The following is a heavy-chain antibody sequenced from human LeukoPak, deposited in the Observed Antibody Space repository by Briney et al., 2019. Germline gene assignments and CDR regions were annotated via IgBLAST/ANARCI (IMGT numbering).Heavy chain of an antibody. Sequence: PGGSLRLSCAASGFTFSNYAMSWVRQAPGKGLEWVAVIWYDGSNKYYADSVKGRFTISRDNSKNTLYLQMNSLRAEDTAVYYCARGGYSYGYCLDWGQGTLVTVSS. V-gene: IGHV3-33*08. CDR2: IWYDGSNK. CDR3: ARGGYSYGYCLD. CDR1: GFTFSNYA. D-gene: IGHD5-18*01. J-gene: IGHJ4*02.